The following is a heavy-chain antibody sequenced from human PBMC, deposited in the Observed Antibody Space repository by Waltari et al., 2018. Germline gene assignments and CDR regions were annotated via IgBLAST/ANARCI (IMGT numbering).Heavy chain of an antibody. D-gene: IGHD4-17*01. Sequence: QVQLVQSGAEVKKPGASVKVSCKASGYTFTGYYMHWVRQAPGQGLEWMGRINPNSGGTNYAQKLQGRVTMTRDTSISTAYMELSRLRSDDTAVYYCAREGGDYNYYYYYGMDVWGQGTTVTVSS. CDR1: GYTFTGYY. V-gene: IGHV1-2*06. CDR3: AREGGDYNYYYYYGMDV. CDR2: INPNSGGT. J-gene: IGHJ6*02.